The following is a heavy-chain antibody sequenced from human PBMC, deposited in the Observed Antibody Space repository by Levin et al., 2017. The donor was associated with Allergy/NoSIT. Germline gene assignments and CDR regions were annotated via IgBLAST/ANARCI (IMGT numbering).Heavy chain of an antibody. CDR3: AKDHSIYSSGWYYFDY. Sequence: GGSLRLSCAASGFTFSSYGMHWVRQAPGKGLEWVAVISYDGSNKYYADSVKGRFTISRDNSKNTLYLQMNSLRAEDTAVYYCAKDHSIYSSGWYYFDYWGQGTLVTVSS. D-gene: IGHD6-19*01. J-gene: IGHJ4*02. CDR1: GFTFSSYG. CDR2: ISYDGSNK. V-gene: IGHV3-30*18.